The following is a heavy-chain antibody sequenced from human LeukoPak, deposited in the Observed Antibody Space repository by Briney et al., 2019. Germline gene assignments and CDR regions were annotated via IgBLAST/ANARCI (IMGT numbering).Heavy chain of an antibody. CDR2: INHSGST. CDR1: GGSFSGYY. CDR3: ARVSGDYYDSSGYYLFDY. V-gene: IGHV4-34*01. J-gene: IGHJ4*02. Sequence: PSETLSLTCAVYGGSFSGYYWSWIRQPPGKGLEWIGEINHSGSTNYNPSLKSRVTISVDTSKNQFSLKLSSVTAADTAVYYCARVSGDYYDSSGYYLFDYWDQGTLVTVSS. D-gene: IGHD3-22*01.